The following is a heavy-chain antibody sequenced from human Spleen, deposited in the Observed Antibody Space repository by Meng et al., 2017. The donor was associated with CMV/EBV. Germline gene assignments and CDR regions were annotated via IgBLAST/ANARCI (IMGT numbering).Heavy chain of an antibody. CDR2: VSGYIGNK. J-gene: IGHJ6*02. Sequence: DSVKVSCKASGYTFTSYGISWVRQAPGQGLEWMGWVSGYIGNKNYAQKFQGRVTMTTDTSTSTAYMELRSLRSDDTAVYFCARFYRASPMDVWGQGTTVTVSS. D-gene: IGHD2/OR15-2a*01. CDR3: ARFYRASPMDV. V-gene: IGHV1-18*01. CDR1: GYTFTSYG.